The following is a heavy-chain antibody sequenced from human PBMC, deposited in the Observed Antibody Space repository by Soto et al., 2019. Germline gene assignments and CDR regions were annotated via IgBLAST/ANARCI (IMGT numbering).Heavy chain of an antibody. J-gene: IGHJ5*02. CDR1: GGSITSANW. CDR3: ARVLRGWFDP. CDR2: ISHSGIT. V-gene: IGHV4-4*02. Sequence: GPGPGVSSETLSLTCAVSGGSITSANWWTWVRQPPGGGLEWIGEISHSGITNYKASLKSRVTMSVDKTKNDVSLKLTSVTAADTAVYYCARVLRGWFDPWGQGTPVTVSS.